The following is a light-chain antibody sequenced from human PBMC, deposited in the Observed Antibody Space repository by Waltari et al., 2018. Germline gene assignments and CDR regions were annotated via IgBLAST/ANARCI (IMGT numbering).Light chain of an antibody. Sequence: DIVMTQSPASLAVSLGETATINCKSSQSVLYTPNDKNYLAWYQQKPGQPPKLFIYWASTREFGVPDRFSGSGSGTDFTLTISSLQAEDVAVYYCQQYYNPPLTFGQGTKVELK. CDR1: QSVLYTPNDKNY. J-gene: IGKJ1*01. CDR3: QQYYNPPLT. V-gene: IGKV4-1*01. CDR2: WAS.